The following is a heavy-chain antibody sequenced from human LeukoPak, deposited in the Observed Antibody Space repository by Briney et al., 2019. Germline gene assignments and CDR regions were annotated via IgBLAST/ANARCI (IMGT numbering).Heavy chain of an antibody. CDR2: IYYSGST. CDR1: GDSINNYY. D-gene: IGHD3-10*01. V-gene: IGHV4-59*01. CDR3: ASLRDVGMVRGVAWFDP. Sequence: PSETLSLTCTVSGDSINNYYWSWIRQSPGKGLEWIGYIYYSGSTNYNPSLKSRVTISVDTSKNQFSLKLSSVTAADTAVYCCASLRDVGMVRGVAWFDPWGRGTLVTVSS. J-gene: IGHJ5*02.